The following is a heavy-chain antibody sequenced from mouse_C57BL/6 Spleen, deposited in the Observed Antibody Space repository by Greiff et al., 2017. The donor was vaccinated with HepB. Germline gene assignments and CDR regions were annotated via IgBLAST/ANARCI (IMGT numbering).Heavy chain of an antibody. CDR2: INPNNGGT. V-gene: IGHV1-22*01. CDR1: GYTFTDYN. Sequence: EVQLQQSGPELVKPGASVKMSCKASGYTFTDYNMHWVKQSHGKSLEWIGYINPNNGGTSYNQKFKGKATLTVNKSSSTAYMELRSLTSEDSAVYYCARWGAYGYGRYYDVDYWGQGTSVTVSS. CDR3: ARWGAYGYGRYYDVDY. D-gene: IGHD2-2*01. J-gene: IGHJ4*01.